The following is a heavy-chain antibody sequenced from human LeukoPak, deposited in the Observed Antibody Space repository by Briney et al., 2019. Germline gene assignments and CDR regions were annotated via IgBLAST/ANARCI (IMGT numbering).Heavy chain of an antibody. D-gene: IGHD3-22*01. CDR1: GGSISSYY. Sequence: QPSENLSLTCTVSGGSISSYYWSWSRQPPGKGLEWIGYIYYSGSTNYNPSLKSRVTISVDTSKNQFSLKLSSVTAADTAVYYCARRLGSGYSYYFDYWGQGSLVAVSS. CDR3: ARRLGSGYSYYFDY. CDR2: IYYSGST. V-gene: IGHV4-59*08. J-gene: IGHJ4*02.